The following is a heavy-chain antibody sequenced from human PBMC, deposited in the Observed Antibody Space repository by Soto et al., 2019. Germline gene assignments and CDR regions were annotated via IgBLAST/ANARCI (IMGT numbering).Heavy chain of an antibody. CDR1: GGSFSGYY. CDR2: INHSGST. V-gene: IGHV4-34*01. CDR3: ARGRGTTGTGDVDY. J-gene: IGHJ4*02. D-gene: IGHD1-1*01. Sequence: SETLSLTCAVYGGSFSGYYWSWIRQPPGKGLEWIGEINHSGSTNYNPSLKSRVTISVDTSKNQFSLKLSSVTAADTAVYYCARGRGTTGTGDVDYWGQGTLVTVSS.